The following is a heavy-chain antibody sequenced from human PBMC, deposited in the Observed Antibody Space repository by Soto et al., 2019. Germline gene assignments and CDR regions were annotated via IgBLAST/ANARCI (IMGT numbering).Heavy chain of an antibody. CDR1: GFSLSDYA. J-gene: IGHJ6*03. CDR2: ISSDSRTI. Sequence: PGGSLRLSCVASGFSLSDYAVNWVRQAPGKGLEWVSFISSDSRTIYYADSVEGCFTVSRDNARNSVSLQMDSLRAEDTAVYYCATVNAAAAGTSGDYYYYMDVWGKGTTVTVSS. V-gene: IGHV3-48*04. CDR3: ATVNAAAAGTSGDYYYYMDV. D-gene: IGHD6-13*01.